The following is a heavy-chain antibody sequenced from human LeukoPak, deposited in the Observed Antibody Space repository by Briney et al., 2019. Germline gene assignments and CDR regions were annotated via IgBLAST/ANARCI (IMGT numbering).Heavy chain of an antibody. CDR3: ARISTAVAGADY. CDR2: IKQDESET. CDR1: GFTLSRSW. V-gene: IGHV3-7*01. D-gene: IGHD6-19*01. Sequence: PGGSLRLSCGAFGFTLSRSWMSWVRQAPGKGLEWVANIKQDESETYYVDSVKGRFTVSRDNTKNSLYLQMDSLRAEDTAVYYCARISTAVAGADYWGQGTLVTVSS. J-gene: IGHJ4*02.